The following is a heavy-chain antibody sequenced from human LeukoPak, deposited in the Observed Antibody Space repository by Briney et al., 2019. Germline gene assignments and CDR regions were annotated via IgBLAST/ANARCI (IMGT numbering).Heavy chain of an antibody. J-gene: IGHJ3*02. D-gene: IGHD1-26*01. Sequence: SETLSLTCAVYGGSFSGYYWSWIRQPPGKGLEWIGEINHSGSTNYNPSLKSRVTISVDTSKNQFSLKLSSVTAADTAVYYCARERSWELLLKAFDIWGQGTMVTVSS. CDR1: GGSFSGYY. CDR2: INHSGST. V-gene: IGHV4-34*01. CDR3: ARERSWELLLKAFDI.